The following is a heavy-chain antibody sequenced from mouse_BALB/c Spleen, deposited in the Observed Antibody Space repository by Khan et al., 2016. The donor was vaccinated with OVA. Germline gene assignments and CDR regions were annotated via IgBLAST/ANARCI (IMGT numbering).Heavy chain of an antibody. CDR2: INPTNGGT. J-gene: IGHJ3*01. D-gene: IGHD2-10*02. Sequence: QVQLQQAGAELVKPGASVKLSCKASGYTFSSYYMYWVKQRPGQALEWIVGINPTNGGTNFNEKFKTKATLTVDKSSSTAYMQLSSLTSEDAAVYYCTRSGYADPFAYWGQGTLVTVSA. V-gene: IGHV1S81*02. CDR3: TRSGYADPFAY. CDR1: GYTFSSYY.